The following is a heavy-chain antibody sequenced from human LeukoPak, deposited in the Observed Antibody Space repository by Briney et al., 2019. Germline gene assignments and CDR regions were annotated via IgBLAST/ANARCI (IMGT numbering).Heavy chain of an antibody. J-gene: IGHJ5*02. D-gene: IGHD6-19*01. CDR1: GGSISSGSYY. CDR2: IYISGST. CDR3: ARHYEQWLVEWFDP. Sequence: SQTLSLTCTVSGGSISSGSYYWSWIRQPAGKGLEWIGRIYISGSTNYNPSLKSRVTISVDTSKNQFSLKLSSVTAADTAVYYCARHYEQWLVEWFDPWGQGTLVTVSS. V-gene: IGHV4-61*02.